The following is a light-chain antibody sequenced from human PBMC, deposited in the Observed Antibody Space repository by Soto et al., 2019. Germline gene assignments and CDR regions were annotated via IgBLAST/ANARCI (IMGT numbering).Light chain of an antibody. J-gene: IGKJ5*01. CDR1: HSVNSH. V-gene: IGKV3-15*01. CDR2: GAS. CDR3: QQYKNWPL. Sequence: MMMTQSPATLSVSPGERLTLSCRTSHSVNSHVAWYQQKPGQAPRLLLYGASTRATGIPVRFSGSGFGTEFTLTISSLQSEDFAVYYCQQYKNWPLFGQGTRLEIK.